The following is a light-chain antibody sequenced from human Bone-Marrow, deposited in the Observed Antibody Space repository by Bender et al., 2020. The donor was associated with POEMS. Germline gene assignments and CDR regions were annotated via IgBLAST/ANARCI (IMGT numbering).Light chain of an antibody. CDR1: SRDIGGYNW. CDR2: DVN. V-gene: IGLV2-14*03. J-gene: IGLJ2*01. CDR3: SSYIDTMAVL. Sequence: QSVLTQPASVSGSPGQSITISCTGSSRDIGGYNWVSWYQQHPGNPPKLIIFDVNSRSSGISDRFSGSKSGNTASLTISGLQADDEAAYFCSSYIDTMAVLFGGGTKLTVL.